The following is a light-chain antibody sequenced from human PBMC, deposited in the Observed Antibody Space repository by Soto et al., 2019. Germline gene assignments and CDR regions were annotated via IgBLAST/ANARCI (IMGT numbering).Light chain of an antibody. CDR2: DDD. V-gene: IGLV1-51*01. Sequence: QSVMTQPPSVSAAPGQRVTISCSGSSSNIGGNSVSWYQQLPGTAPKLLIYDDDKRPSGIPDRFSGSKSSTSATLGITGFQAVDEADYYCGSWYRSLSAYVFGTWTKLTDL. CDR3: GSWYRSLSAYV. J-gene: IGLJ1*01. CDR1: SSNIGGNS.